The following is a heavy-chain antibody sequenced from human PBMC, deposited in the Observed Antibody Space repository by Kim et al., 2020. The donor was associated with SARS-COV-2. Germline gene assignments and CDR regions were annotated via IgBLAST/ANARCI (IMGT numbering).Heavy chain of an antibody. CDR2: IYYSGST. D-gene: IGHD3-9*01. V-gene: IGHV4-59*01. CDR1: GGSISSYY. J-gene: IGHJ6*02. Sequence: SETLSLTCTVSGGSISSYYWSWIRQPPGKGLEWIGYIYYSGSTNYNPSLKSRVTISVDTSKNQFSLKLSSVTAADTAVYYCARGPSYKTYYDILTLPPSLSYYYYGMDVWGQGTTVTVSS. CDR3: ARGPSYKTYYDILTLPPSLSYYYYGMDV.